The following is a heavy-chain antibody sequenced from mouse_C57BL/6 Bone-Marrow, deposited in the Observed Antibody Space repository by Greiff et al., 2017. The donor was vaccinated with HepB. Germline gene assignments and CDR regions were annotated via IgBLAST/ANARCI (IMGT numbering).Heavy chain of an antibody. Sequence: DVKLQESGAELVRPGSSVKMSCKTSGYTFTSYGINWVKQRPGQGLEWIGYIYIGNGYTEYNEKFKGKATLTSDTSSSTAYIQLSSLTSEDSAIYFCARRFITTVVDYFDYWGQGTTLTVSS. D-gene: IGHD1-1*01. CDR2: IYIGNGYT. J-gene: IGHJ2*01. V-gene: IGHV1-58*01. CDR1: GYTFTSYG. CDR3: ARRFITTVVDYFDY.